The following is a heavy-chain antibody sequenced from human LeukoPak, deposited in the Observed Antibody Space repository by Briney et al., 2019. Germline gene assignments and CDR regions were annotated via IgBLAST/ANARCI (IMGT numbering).Heavy chain of an antibody. D-gene: IGHD4-17*01. Sequence: GGSLRLSCAASGFTFSSYGMHWVRQAPGKGLEWVAVIWYDGSNKYYADSAKGRFTISRDNSKNTLYLQMNSLRAEDTAVYYCARDQNDYGDYQLDYWGQGTLVTVSS. CDR3: ARDQNDYGDYQLDY. V-gene: IGHV3-33*01. CDR2: IWYDGSNK. J-gene: IGHJ4*02. CDR1: GFTFSSYG.